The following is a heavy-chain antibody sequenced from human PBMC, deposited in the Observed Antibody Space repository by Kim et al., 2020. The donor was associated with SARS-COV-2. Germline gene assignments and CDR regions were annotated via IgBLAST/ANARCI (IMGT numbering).Heavy chain of an antibody. Sequence: SETLSLTCTVSGGSISSYYWSWIRQPPGKGLEWIGYIYYSGGTNYNPSLKSRVTISVDTSKNQFSLKLSSVTAADTAVYYCARHLRQRPYYYYYYGMDVWGQGTTVTVSS. V-gene: IGHV4-59*08. J-gene: IGHJ6*02. CDR3: ARHLRQRPYYYYYYGMDV. D-gene: IGHD6-25*01. CDR2: IYYSGGT. CDR1: GGSISSYY.